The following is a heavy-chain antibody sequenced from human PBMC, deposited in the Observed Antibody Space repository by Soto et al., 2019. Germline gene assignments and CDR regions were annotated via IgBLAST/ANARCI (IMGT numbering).Heavy chain of an antibody. CDR2: IIPILGIA. Sequence: ASVKVSCKASGGTFSSYAISWVRQAPGQGLEWMGGIIPILGIANYAQKFQGRVTITADKSTSTAYMELSSLRSEDTAVYYCAWGEGSSWYDVITDYWGQGTLVTVSS. CDR1: GGTFSSYA. CDR3: AWGEGSSWYDVITDY. V-gene: IGHV1-69*10. J-gene: IGHJ4*02. D-gene: IGHD6-13*01.